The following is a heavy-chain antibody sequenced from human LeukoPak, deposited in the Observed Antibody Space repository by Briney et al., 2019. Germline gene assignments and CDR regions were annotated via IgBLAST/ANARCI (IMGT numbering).Heavy chain of an antibody. CDR1: GFTFRSYG. D-gene: IGHD2-15*01. J-gene: IGHJ4*02. Sequence: GGSLRLSCAASGFTFRSYGMHWVRQAPGKGLEWVAVISYDGSNKYYADSVKGRFTISRDNSKNTLYLQMNSLRAEDTAVYYCAKDLKEDIVVVVAATPDYWGQGTLVTVSS. V-gene: IGHV3-30*18. CDR2: ISYDGSNK. CDR3: AKDLKEDIVVVVAATPDY.